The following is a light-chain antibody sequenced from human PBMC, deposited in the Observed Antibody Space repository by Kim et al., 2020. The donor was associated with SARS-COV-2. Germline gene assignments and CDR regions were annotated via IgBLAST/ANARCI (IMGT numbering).Light chain of an antibody. Sequence: QRVTISCSGSSSNIGNNAVNLYQQLPGKAPKLLIYYDDLLPSGVSDRFSGSKSGTSASLAISGLQSEDEADYYCAAWDDSLNGWVFGGGTKLTVL. CDR1: SSNIGNNA. CDR2: YDD. V-gene: IGLV1-36*01. CDR3: AAWDDSLNGWV. J-gene: IGLJ3*02.